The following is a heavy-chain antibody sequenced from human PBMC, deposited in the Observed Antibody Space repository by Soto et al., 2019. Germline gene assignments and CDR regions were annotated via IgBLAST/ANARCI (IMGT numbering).Heavy chain of an antibody. Sequence: PGGSLRLSCEAPGFNFGAYGMHWVRQAPGKGLEWVSVIYSDGTTYYADSVKGRFTISRDNSKNTLYLQMNSLRAEDTAVYYCARDRYSKSDYKYGMDVWGQGTTVTVSS. CDR2: IYSDGTT. D-gene: IGHD6-13*01. CDR3: ARDRYSKSDYKYGMDV. J-gene: IGHJ6*02. V-gene: IGHV3-53*01. CDR1: GFNFGAYG.